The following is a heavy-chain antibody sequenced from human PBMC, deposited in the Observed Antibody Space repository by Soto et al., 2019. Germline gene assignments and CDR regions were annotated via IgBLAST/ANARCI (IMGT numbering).Heavy chain of an antibody. CDR1: GFTFSSYA. V-gene: IGHV3-23*01. CDR2: ISGSGGST. J-gene: IGHJ5*02. CDR3: AKDRVAARGSCWFDP. Sequence: EVQLLESGGGLVQPGGSLRLSCAASGFTFSSYAMSWVRQAPGKGLEWVSAISGSGGSTYYADSVKGRFTISRDNSKNALYLQMNSLRAEDTAVYYCAKDRVAARGSCWFDPWGQGNLVTVSS. D-gene: IGHD2-15*01.